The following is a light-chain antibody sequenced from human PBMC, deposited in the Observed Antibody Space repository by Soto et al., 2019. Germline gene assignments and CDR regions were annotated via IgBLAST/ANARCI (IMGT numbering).Light chain of an antibody. CDR2: AAS. CDR3: LPHKSYPLT. CDR1: QGIGND. J-gene: IGKJ4*01. Sequence: DIQMTQSPSSLSASVGDRVTITCRASQGIGNDLGWYQQKPGKAPKRLIYAASSLHSGVPSRFSGSGSATEFTLTITSLQHEDFATDYRLPHKSYPLTFGGGTKVEIK. V-gene: IGKV1-17*01.